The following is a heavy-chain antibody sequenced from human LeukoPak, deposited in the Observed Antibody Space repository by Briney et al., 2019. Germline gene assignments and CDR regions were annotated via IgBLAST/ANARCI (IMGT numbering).Heavy chain of an antibody. Sequence: GRSLRLSCAASGFTFSSYGMHWVRLAPGKGLEWVAVIWYDGSNKYYADSVKGRFTISRDNSKNTLYLQMNSLRAEDTAVYYCARDVDTYYYYYGMDVWGQGTTVTVSS. V-gene: IGHV3-33*01. D-gene: IGHD5-18*01. CDR2: IWYDGSNK. CDR1: GFTFSSYG. J-gene: IGHJ6*02. CDR3: ARDVDTYYYYYGMDV.